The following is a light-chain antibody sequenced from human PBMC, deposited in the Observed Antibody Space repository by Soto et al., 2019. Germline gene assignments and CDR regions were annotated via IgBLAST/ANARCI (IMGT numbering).Light chain of an antibody. CDR3: KSYDSSLSVHVV. J-gene: IGLJ2*01. CDR2: GNS. CDR1: SSNIGAGYD. V-gene: IGLV1-40*01. Sequence: QSVLTQPPSVSGAPGQRVTISCTGSSSNIGAGYDVHWYQQLPGTAPKLLIYGNSNRPSGVPDRFSGSKSGTSASLAITGLQAEDEADYSCKSYDSSLSVHVVFGGGTKLNGL.